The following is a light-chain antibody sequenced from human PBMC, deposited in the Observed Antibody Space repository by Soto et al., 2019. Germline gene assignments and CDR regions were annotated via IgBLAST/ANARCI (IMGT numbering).Light chain of an antibody. CDR2: GNN. V-gene: IGLV1-40*01. Sequence: QSVLTQPPSVSGAPGQGVTISCTGSSSNLGAGFDVHLYQQLPGTAPKLLTYGNNNRPSGVPDRFSGSRSGTSTSLTITGLQAEDEADYYCSSYTAGGTIFGTGTKLTVL. CDR1: SSNLGAGFD. J-gene: IGLJ1*01. CDR3: SSYTAGGTI.